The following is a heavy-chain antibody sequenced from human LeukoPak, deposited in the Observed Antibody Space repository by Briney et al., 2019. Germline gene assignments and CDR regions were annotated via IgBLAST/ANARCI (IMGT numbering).Heavy chain of an antibody. CDR2: ISGSSSTI. J-gene: IGHJ6*02. CDR3: ARPSGTYSGLYGMDV. D-gene: IGHD1-26*01. V-gene: IGHV3-48*02. CDR1: GFTFSSYS. Sequence: PGGSLRLSCAASGFTFSSYSMKWVRQAPGKGLEWVSYISGSSSTIYYADSVKGRFTISRDNAKNSLYLQMNSLRDEDTAVYYCARPSGTYSGLYGMDVWGQGTTVTVSS.